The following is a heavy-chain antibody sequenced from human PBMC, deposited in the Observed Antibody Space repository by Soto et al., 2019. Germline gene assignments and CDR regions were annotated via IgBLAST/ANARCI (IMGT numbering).Heavy chain of an antibody. Sequence: ASVKVSCKASGGTFSSYAISWVRQAPGQGLEWMGGIIPSFGTANYAQKFQGRVTITADESTSTAYMELSSLRSEDTAVCYCARGRSVIRAFDIWGQGTMVTVSS. V-gene: IGHV1-69*13. D-gene: IGHD2-21*02. CDR2: IIPSFGTA. CDR1: GGTFSSYA. J-gene: IGHJ3*02. CDR3: ARGRSVIRAFDI.